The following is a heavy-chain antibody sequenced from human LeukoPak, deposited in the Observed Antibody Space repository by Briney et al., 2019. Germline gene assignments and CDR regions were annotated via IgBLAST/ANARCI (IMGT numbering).Heavy chain of an antibody. CDR3: ARQGNYYDSNGYLDY. Sequence: GESLKISCQGAGYSFTNYWIGWVRQMPEKGLEWMGIIYPGDSDTRYSPSFQGQVTISADKSINTAYLQWSSLKASDTAMYYCARQGNYYDSNGYLDYWGQGTLVTVSS. CDR2: IYPGDSDT. V-gene: IGHV5-51*01. J-gene: IGHJ4*02. D-gene: IGHD3-22*01. CDR1: GYSFTNYW.